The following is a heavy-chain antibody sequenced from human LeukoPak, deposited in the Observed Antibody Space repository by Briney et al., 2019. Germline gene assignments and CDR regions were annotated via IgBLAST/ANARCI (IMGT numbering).Heavy chain of an antibody. V-gene: IGHV3-43D*03. D-gene: IGHD5-12*01. CDR1: GFTFDDYA. CDR3: AKADSGYDLYYSDY. J-gene: IGHJ4*02. Sequence: GGSLRLSCAASGFTFDDYAMHWVRQAPGKGLEWVSLISWDGGSTYYADSVKGRFTISRDNSKNSLYLQMNSLRAEDTALYYCAKADSGYDLYYSDYWGQGTLVTVSS. CDR2: ISWDGGST.